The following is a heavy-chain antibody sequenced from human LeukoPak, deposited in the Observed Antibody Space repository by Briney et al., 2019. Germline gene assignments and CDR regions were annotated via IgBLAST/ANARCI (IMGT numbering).Heavy chain of an antibody. J-gene: IGHJ4*02. Sequence: PGGSLRLSCAASGFTFSGYAIHWVRQAPGKGLEWVAVISYDGSNKYYADSVKGRFTISRDNSKNTLYLQMNSLRAEDTAVYYCAREHSSGWSSFDHWGQGALVTVSS. CDR2: ISYDGSNK. CDR3: AREHSSGWSSFDH. D-gene: IGHD6-19*01. CDR1: GFTFSGYA. V-gene: IGHV3-30-3*01.